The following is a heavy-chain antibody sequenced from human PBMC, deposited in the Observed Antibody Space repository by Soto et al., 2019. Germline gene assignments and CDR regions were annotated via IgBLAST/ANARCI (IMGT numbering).Heavy chain of an antibody. Sequence: QVQLQESGPGLVKPSQTLSLTCTVSGGSISSGGYYWSWIRQHPGKGLEWIGYIYYSGSTYYNPSLKSRVTISVDTSKNQFSRKLSSVTAADTAVYYCAREEIDWLWGYMDVWGKGTTVTVSS. D-gene: IGHD3-9*01. J-gene: IGHJ6*03. CDR1: GGSISSGGYY. CDR3: AREEIDWLWGYMDV. V-gene: IGHV4-31*03. CDR2: IYYSGST.